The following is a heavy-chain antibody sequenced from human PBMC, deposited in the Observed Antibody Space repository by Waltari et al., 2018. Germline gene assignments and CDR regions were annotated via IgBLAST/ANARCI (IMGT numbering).Heavy chain of an antibody. Sequence: QLQLQESGPGLVKPSETLSLTCTVSGGSISSSSYYSGRIRQPPGKGLEWIGSIYYSGSTSYNPSIKGRVTISVDTTKDQFSLELSAVTAADTAVYCCARAIRQLVLWLPGDPYWFGPWGQGTLVTVSS. CDR3: ARAIRQLVLWLPGDPYWFGP. D-gene: IGHD6-13*01. CDR2: IYYSGST. CDR1: GGSISSSSYY. V-gene: IGHV4-39*07. J-gene: IGHJ5*02.